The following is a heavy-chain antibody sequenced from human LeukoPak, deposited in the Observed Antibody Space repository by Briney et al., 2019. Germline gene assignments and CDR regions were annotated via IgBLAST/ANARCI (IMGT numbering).Heavy chain of an antibody. D-gene: IGHD1-1*01. CDR1: GYTFTNYA. Sequence: GASVKVSCKAVGYTFTNYAITWVRQAPGQGLGWMGWISGNNGDREYASKVQGRLSLSTDPTTGTALMELRSLRSDDTAVYYCARERRGQTWNHGIDVWGQGTTVIVSS. V-gene: IGHV1-18*01. CDR2: ISGNNGDR. J-gene: IGHJ6*02. CDR3: ARERRGQTWNHGIDV.